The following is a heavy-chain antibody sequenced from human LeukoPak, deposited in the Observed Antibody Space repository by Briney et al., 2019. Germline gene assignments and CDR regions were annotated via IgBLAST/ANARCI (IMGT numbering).Heavy chain of an antibody. CDR1: GYTFTSYA. CDR3: ASSSFTMVRGVIQGGMDV. V-gene: IGHV1-3*01. CDR2: INAGNGNT. J-gene: IGHJ6*02. D-gene: IGHD3-10*01. Sequence: VASVKVSCKASGYTFTSYAMHWVRQAPGQRLEWMGWINAGNGNTKYSQKFQGRVTITRDTSASTAYMELSSLRSEDTAVYYCASSSFTMVRGVIQGGMDVWGQGTTVTVSS.